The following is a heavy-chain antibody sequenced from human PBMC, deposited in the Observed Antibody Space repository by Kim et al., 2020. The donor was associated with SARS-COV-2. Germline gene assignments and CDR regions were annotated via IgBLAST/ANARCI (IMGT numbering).Heavy chain of an antibody. V-gene: IGHV1-18*01. CDR3: AREGIAAPGWFDP. Sequence: YAQKLQGRVTMTTDTSTSTAYMELRSLRSDDTAVYYCAREGIAAPGWFDPWGQGTLVTVSS. J-gene: IGHJ5*02. D-gene: IGHD6-13*01.